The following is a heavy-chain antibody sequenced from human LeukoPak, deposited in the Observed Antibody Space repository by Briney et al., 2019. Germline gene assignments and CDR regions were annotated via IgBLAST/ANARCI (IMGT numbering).Heavy chain of an antibody. D-gene: IGHD3-10*02. CDR2: ITSSSTYI. CDR1: GFTFSTYI. Sequence: GGSLRLSCAASGFTFSTYIMNWVRQAPGKGLEWVSSITSSSTYIYYADSVKGRFTISRDNAKNSLYLQMNSLRAEDTAVYYCAELGITMIGGVWGKGTTVTISS. J-gene: IGHJ6*04. CDR3: AELGITMIGGV. V-gene: IGHV3-21*01.